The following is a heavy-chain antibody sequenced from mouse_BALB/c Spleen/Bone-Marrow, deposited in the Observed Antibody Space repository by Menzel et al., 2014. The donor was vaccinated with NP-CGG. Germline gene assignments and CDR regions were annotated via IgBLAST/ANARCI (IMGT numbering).Heavy chain of an antibody. D-gene: IGHD3-2*01. CDR3: ARDSSGGILAMDY. J-gene: IGHJ4*01. CDR1: GDSITSGY. Sequence: EVQLQQSGPSLVKPSQTLSLTCSVTGDSITSGYWNWIRKFPGNKLEYMGYISYSGSTYYNPSLKSRISISRDISKNQYYLQLNSVTTEDTATYYCARDSSGGILAMDYWGQGPSVTVSS. V-gene: IGHV3-8*02. CDR2: ISYSGST.